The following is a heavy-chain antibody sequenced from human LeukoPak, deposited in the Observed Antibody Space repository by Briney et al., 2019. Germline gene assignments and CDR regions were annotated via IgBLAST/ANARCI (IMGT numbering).Heavy chain of an antibody. CDR2: IDPSDSYT. V-gene: IGHV5-10-1*01. D-gene: IGHD6-13*01. CDR3: ERHQSSSWSDY. J-gene: IGHJ4*02. CDR1: GYSFTSYW. Sequence: GESLKLSCKGSGYSFTSYWISWVRQMPGKGLEWMGRIDPSDSYTNYSPSFQGHVTISADKSISTAYLQWSSLKASDTAMYYFERHQSSSWSDYWGQGTLVTVSS.